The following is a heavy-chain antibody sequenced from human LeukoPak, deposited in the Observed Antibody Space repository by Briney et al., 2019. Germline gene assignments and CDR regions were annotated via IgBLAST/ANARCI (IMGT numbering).Heavy chain of an antibody. CDR2: ISSSSTI. Sequence: PGGSLRLSCAASGFTFSSYSMNWVRQAPGKGLEWVSYISSSSTIYYADSVKGRFTISRDNSKNTLYLQMNSLRVEDTAVYYCAKDALVDTATYYYYMDVWGRGITVTVSS. V-gene: IGHV3-48*01. CDR3: AKDALVDTATYYYYMDV. CDR1: GFTFSSYS. J-gene: IGHJ6*03. D-gene: IGHD5-18*01.